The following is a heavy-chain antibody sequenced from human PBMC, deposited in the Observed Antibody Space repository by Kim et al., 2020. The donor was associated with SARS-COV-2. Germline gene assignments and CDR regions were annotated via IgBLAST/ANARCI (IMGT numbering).Heavy chain of an antibody. CDR2: IYYSGST. CDR3: ARSTGDYYYGMDV. Sequence: SETLSLTCTVSGGSISSYYWSWIRQPPGKGLEWIGYIYYSGSTNYDPSLKSRVTISVDTSKNQFSLKLTSVTAADTAVYYCARSTGDYYYGMDVWGQGTT. CDR1: GGSISSYY. J-gene: IGHJ6*02. D-gene: IGHD3-10*01. V-gene: IGHV4-59*01.